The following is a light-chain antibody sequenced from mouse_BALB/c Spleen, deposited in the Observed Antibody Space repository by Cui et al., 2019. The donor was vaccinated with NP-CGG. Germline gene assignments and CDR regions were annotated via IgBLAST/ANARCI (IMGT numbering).Light chain of an antibody. CDR2: VIN. CDR3: GLWCSNHWV. J-gene: IGLJ1*01. CDR1: TGAVTTSNY. V-gene: IGLV1*01. Sequence: QAVVTQEAALTTTPGETATPTCRSSTGAVTTSNYANWVQEKPDHLFTGLIGVINNRAPGVPARFSGSLIGDKAALTITGAQTEDEAIYFCGLWCSNHWVFGGGTKLTVL.